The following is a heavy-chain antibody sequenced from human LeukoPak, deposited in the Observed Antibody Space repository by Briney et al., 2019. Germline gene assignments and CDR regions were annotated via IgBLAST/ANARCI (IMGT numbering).Heavy chain of an antibody. V-gene: IGHV4-38-2*02. CDR1: DYSISSGYY. D-gene: IGHD1-26*01. CDR2: IYHSGST. J-gene: IGHJ4*02. Sequence: SETLSLTCTVSDYSISSGYYWGWIRQPPGKGLEWIGTIYHSGSTYYNPSLKSRVTISVDTSKNQFSLKLSSVTAADTAVYYCARQGATKRDYWGQGTLVTVSS. CDR3: ARQGATKRDY.